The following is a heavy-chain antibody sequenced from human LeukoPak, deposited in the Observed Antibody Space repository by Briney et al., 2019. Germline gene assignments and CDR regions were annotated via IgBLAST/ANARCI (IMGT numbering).Heavy chain of an antibody. CDR2: ISFDGSYK. CDR1: GFTFSNYG. D-gene: IGHD6-13*01. Sequence: GGSLRLSCAASGFTFSNYGMHWVRQAPGKGLEWVAVISFDGSYKYYADSVKGRFTISRDNSKNTLYLQMNSLRAEHTAVYYCAKDRVTAAGYYFEYWGQGTLVTVSS. CDR3: AKDRVTAAGYYFEY. V-gene: IGHV3-30*18. J-gene: IGHJ4*02.